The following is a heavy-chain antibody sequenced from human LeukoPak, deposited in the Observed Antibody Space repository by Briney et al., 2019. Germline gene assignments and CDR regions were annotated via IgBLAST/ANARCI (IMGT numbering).Heavy chain of an antibody. CDR2: ISSSSSYI. J-gene: IGHJ5*02. Sequence: PGGSLRLSCVLSGLTFSDAWMNWVRQAPGKGLEWVSSISSSSSYIYYADSVKGRFTISRDNAKNSLYLQMNSLRAEDTAVYYCARDSGSSSWYLGRNWFDPWGQGTLVTVSS. CDR3: ARDSGSSSWYLGRNWFDP. D-gene: IGHD6-13*01. V-gene: IGHV3-21*01. CDR1: GLTFSDAW.